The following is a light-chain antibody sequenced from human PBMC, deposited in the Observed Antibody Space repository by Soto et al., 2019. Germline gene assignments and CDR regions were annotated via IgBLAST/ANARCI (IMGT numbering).Light chain of an antibody. CDR1: QSISSW. Sequence: DIQMTQSPSTLSASVGDRVTITCRASQSISSWLAWYQQKPGKAPKLLIYDASSLESGVPSRFSGSGSGTEFTLTITSLQPDDFATYYCQKYNSARRTFGQGTKV. CDR3: QKYNSARRT. J-gene: IGKJ1*01. CDR2: DAS. V-gene: IGKV1-5*01.